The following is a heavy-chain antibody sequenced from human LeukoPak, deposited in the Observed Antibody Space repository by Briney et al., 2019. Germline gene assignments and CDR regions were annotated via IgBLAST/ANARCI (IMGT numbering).Heavy chain of an antibody. V-gene: IGHV1-69*04. CDR3: ASGSGSSNWFDP. D-gene: IGHD3-10*01. CDR1: GGTFSSYA. Sequence: GASVKVSCKASGGTFSSYAISWVRQAPGQGLKWMGRIIPILGIANYAQKFQGRVTITADKSTSTAYMELSSLRSEDTAVYYCASGSGSSNWFDPWGQGTLVTVSS. J-gene: IGHJ5*02. CDR2: IIPILGIA.